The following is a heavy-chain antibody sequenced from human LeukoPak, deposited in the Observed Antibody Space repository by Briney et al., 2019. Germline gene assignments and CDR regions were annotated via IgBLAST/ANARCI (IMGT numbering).Heavy chain of an antibody. Sequence: SETLSLTCTVSGGSISSYYWSWIRQPPGKGLEWIGYIYYSGSNNYNPSLKSRVTISVDTSKNQFSLKLSSVTAADTAVYYCARSPGSGYYTVLYAFDIWGQGTMVTVSS. CDR2: IYYSGSN. D-gene: IGHD3-3*01. CDR3: ARSPGSGYYTVLYAFDI. CDR1: GGSISSYY. J-gene: IGHJ3*02. V-gene: IGHV4-59*01.